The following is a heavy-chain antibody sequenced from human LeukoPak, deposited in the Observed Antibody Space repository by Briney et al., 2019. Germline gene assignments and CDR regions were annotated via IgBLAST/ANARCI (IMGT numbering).Heavy chain of an antibody. J-gene: IGHJ4*02. D-gene: IGHD4-23*01. Sequence: SETLSLTCAVSGGSTSSSNWWSWVRQPPGKGLEWIGEIYHSGSTNYNPSLQSRLTISIDKSKSQFSLKLSSVTAADTAVYYCASTVLTPGFDFWGQGTLVTVSS. V-gene: IGHV4-4*02. CDR2: IYHSGST. CDR3: ASTVLTPGFDF. CDR1: GGSTSSSNW.